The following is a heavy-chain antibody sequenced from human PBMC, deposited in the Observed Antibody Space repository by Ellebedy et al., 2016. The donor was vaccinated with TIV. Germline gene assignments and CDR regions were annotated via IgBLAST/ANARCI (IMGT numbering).Heavy chain of an antibody. J-gene: IGHJ4*02. CDR1: GFTFSSYG. Sequence: GESLKISCAASGFTFSSYGMHWVRQVPGKGLEWVAVIWYDGSNKYYADSVKGRFTISRDNSKNTLYLQMNSLRAEDTAVYYCANPYSSGWPDYWGQGTLVTVSS. V-gene: IGHV3-33*08. CDR2: IWYDGSNK. D-gene: IGHD6-19*01. CDR3: ANPYSSGWPDY.